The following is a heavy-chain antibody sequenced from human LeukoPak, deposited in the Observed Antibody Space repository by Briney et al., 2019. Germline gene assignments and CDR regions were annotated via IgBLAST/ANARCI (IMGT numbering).Heavy chain of an antibody. D-gene: IGHD6-19*01. Sequence: GGSLRLSCAASGFTFSTSSMNWVRQAPGKGLEWVSSISSTSAYIYYADSMKGRFTISRDNAKKSLYLQMDSLRAEDTAVHYCARDRAGAVAGTVDFWGQGTLVTVSS. J-gene: IGHJ4*02. CDR3: ARDRAGAVAGTVDF. V-gene: IGHV3-21*01. CDR2: ISSTSAYI. CDR1: GFTFSTSS.